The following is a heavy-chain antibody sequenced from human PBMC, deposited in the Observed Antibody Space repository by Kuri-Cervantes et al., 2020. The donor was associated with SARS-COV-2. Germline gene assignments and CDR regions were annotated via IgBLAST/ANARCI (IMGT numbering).Heavy chain of an antibody. CDR2: ISAYNGNT. CDR1: GYTFTSYA. Sequence: ASVKVSCKASGYTFTSYAMNWVRQAPGQGLEWMGWISAYNGNTNYAQKLQGRVTMTTDTSTGTAYMELRSLRSDDTAVYYCARVGLMITFGGVIVIPPDYWGQGTLVTVSS. D-gene: IGHD3-16*02. J-gene: IGHJ4*02. V-gene: IGHV1-18*01. CDR3: ARVGLMITFGGVIVIPPDY.